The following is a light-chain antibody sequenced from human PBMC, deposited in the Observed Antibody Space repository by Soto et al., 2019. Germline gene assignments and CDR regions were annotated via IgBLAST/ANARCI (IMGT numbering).Light chain of an antibody. CDR2: G. CDR3: QSYDSSLSRRWV. CDR1: SSNIGAGYP. Sequence: QSVLTQPPSVSGAPGQRVTISCTGSSSNIGAGYPVHWYQQLPGTAPKLLVAGNRPSGIPDRFSVSKSGASASLAITGLQAEDEADYYCQSYDSSLSRRWVFGGGTKVTVL. V-gene: IGLV1-40*01. J-gene: IGLJ3*02.